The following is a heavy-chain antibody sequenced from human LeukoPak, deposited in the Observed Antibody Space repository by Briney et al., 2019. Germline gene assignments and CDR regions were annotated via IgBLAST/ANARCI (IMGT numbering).Heavy chain of an antibody. J-gene: IGHJ4*02. CDR1: GGSISSGSYY. D-gene: IGHD2-15*01. Sequence: SETLSLTCTVSGGSISSGSYYWSWIRQPAGKGLEWIGRIYTSGSTNYNPSLKSRVTISVDTSKNQFSLKLSSVTAADTAVYYCARVLRYCSGGSCYRPDYFDYWGQGTLVTVSS. V-gene: IGHV4-61*02. CDR2: IYTSGST. CDR3: ARVLRYCSGGSCYRPDYFDY.